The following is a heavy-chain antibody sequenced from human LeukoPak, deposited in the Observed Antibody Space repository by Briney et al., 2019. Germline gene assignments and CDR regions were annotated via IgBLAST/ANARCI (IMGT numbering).Heavy chain of an antibody. D-gene: IGHD5-24*01. CDR2: INHSGST. CDR1: GGSFSGYY. CDR3: AQLRGYFDL. Sequence: SETLSLTCAVYGGSFSGYYCSWIRQPPGKGLEWIGEINHSGSTNYNPSLKSRVTISVDTSKNQFSLRLSSVTAADTDVYYCAQLRGYFDLWGRGTLVTVSS. J-gene: IGHJ2*01. V-gene: IGHV4-34*01.